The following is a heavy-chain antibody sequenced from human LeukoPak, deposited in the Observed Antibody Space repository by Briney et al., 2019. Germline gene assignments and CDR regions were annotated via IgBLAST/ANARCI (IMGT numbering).Heavy chain of an antibody. V-gene: IGHV3-23*01. CDR3: AKDRSYCSSTSCYNWFDP. CDR1: GFTFSSYA. J-gene: IGHJ5*02. CDR2: ISGSGGST. D-gene: IGHD2-2*01. Sequence: GGSLRLSCAASGFTFSSYAMSWVRQAPGKGLEWVSAISGSGGSTYYADSVKGRFTISRDNSKNTLYLQMNSLRAEDTAVYYCAKDRSYCSSTSCYNWFDPWGQGTLVTVSS.